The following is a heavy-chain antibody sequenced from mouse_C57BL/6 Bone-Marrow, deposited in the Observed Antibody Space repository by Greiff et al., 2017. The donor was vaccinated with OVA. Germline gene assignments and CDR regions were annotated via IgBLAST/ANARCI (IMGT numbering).Heavy chain of an antibody. CDR3: YGYGGDYYAMDY. CDR2: IYPGDGDT. D-gene: IGHD2-2*01. J-gene: IGHJ4*01. CDR1: GYAFSSYW. Sequence: VKLQESGAELVKPGASVKISCKASGYAFSSYWMNWVKQRPGKGLEWIGQIYPGDGDTNYNGKFKGKATLTADKSSSTAYMQLSSLNSEDSAVYYCYGYGGDYYAMDYWGQGTSVTVSS. V-gene: IGHV1-80*01.